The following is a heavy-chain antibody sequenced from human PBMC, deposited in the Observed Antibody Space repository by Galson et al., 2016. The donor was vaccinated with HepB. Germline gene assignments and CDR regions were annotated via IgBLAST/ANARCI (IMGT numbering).Heavy chain of an antibody. CDR2: LSWNSASI. J-gene: IGHJ6*02. CDR1: GFTFDDYG. V-gene: IGHV3-9*01. CDR3: AKHSSIGERKDGLDV. Sequence: SLRLSCAASGFTFDDYGMHWVRQAPGKGLEWVSGLSWNSASIAYADSVKGRFTISRDNAKNSVYLQMNSLRTEDTALYYCAKHSSIGERKDGLDVWGQGTTVTVSS. D-gene: IGHD5-18*01.